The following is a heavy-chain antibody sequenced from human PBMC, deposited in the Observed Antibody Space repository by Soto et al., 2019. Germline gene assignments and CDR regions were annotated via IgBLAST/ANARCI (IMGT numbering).Heavy chain of an antibody. J-gene: IGHJ4*02. CDR1: GYTLTELS. CDR2: FDPEDGET. CDR3: ASVKLGFGY. V-gene: IGHV1-24*01. Sequence: ASVKVSCKVSGYTLTELSMHWVRQAPGKGLEWMGGFDPEDGETIYAQKLQGRVTMTTDTSTSTAYMELRSLRSDDTAVYYCASVKLGFGYWGQGTLVTVSS. D-gene: IGHD7-27*01.